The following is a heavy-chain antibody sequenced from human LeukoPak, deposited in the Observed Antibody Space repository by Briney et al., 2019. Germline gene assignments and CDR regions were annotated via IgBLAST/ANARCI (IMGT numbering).Heavy chain of an antibody. J-gene: IGHJ4*02. CDR1: GGSISSYY. V-gene: IGHV4-59*01. D-gene: IGHD6-19*01. CDR3: ARSKGGWYGVRPDY. CDR2: IYYSGST. Sequence: SETLSLTCTVSGGSISSYYWSWIRQPPGKGLEWIGYIYYSGSTNYNPSLKSRVTISVDTSKNQFSLKLSSVTAADTAVYYCARSKGGWYGVRPDYWGQGTLVTVSS.